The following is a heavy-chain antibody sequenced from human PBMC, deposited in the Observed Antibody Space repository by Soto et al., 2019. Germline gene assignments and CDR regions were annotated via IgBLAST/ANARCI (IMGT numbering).Heavy chain of an antibody. D-gene: IGHD6-19*01. CDR2: ISAYDDKT. Sequence: QVQLVQSGAEVKKPGSSVKVSCKTSGYPFTSYGINWVRQAPGPGSAWMGWISAYDDKTIYSQKFQGRVTLTADTSTTTAYMELRCLRFDDTAVYYCARDRLIAVTGLLRNWGQGTLVTVSS. CDR1: GYPFTSYG. CDR3: ARDRLIAVTGLLRN. V-gene: IGHV1-18*01. J-gene: IGHJ4*02.